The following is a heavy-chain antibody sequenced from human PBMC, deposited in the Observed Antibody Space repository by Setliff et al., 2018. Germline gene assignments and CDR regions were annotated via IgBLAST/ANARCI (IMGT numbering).Heavy chain of an antibody. CDR3: ARGRGLVTSYYFDY. CDR2: INHSGST. CDR1: GGSFSGYY. J-gene: IGHJ4*02. D-gene: IGHD3-9*01. Sequence: LSLTCAVYGGSFSGYYWSWIRQPPGKGLEWIGEINHSGSTNYNPSLKSRVTISVDTSKNQFSLKLSSVTAADTAVYYCARGRGLVTSYYFDYWGQGTLVTVSS. V-gene: IGHV4-34*01.